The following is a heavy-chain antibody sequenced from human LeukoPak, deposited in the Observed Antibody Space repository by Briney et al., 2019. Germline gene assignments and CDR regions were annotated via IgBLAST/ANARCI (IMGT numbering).Heavy chain of an antibody. D-gene: IGHD3-10*02. CDR2: IKTDGSEK. V-gene: IGHV3-7*03. J-gene: IGHJ3*02. CDR3: VSAVRGSSFAI. Sequence: GGSLRLSCAASGFIFSNYWMGWVRQALGKGLESLANIKTDGSEKYYVDSVKGRFSISRDNAKNSLYLQMNSLRAEDTAVYYCVSAVRGSSFAICGQGTKVTVSS. CDR1: GFIFSNYW.